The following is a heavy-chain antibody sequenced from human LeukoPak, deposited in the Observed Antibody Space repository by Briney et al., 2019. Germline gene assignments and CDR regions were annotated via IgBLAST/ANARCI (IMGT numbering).Heavy chain of an antibody. CDR1: GFTFSSYG. Sequence: GRSLRLSCAASGFTFSSYGMHWVRQAPGKGLEWVAVISYDGSNKYYADSVKGRFTISRDNSKNTLYLQMNSLRAEDTAVYYCAKDIAAAGPYYYYYGMDVWGQGTTVTVSS. CDR2: ISYDGSNK. D-gene: IGHD6-13*01. V-gene: IGHV3-30*18. J-gene: IGHJ6*02. CDR3: AKDIAAAGPYYYYYGMDV.